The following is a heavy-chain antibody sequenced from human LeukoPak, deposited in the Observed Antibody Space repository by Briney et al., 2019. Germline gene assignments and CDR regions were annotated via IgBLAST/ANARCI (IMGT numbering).Heavy chain of an antibody. D-gene: IGHD4-17*01. Sequence: PGGSLRLSCAASGFTFSSYSMNWVRQAPGKGLEWVSSISSSSSYIYYADSVKGRFTISRDNAKNSLYLQMNSLRAEDAAVYYCAREVTVTTVGDYWGQGTLVTVSS. CDR3: AREVTVTTVGDY. CDR2: ISSSSSYI. CDR1: GFTFSSYS. J-gene: IGHJ4*02. V-gene: IGHV3-21*01.